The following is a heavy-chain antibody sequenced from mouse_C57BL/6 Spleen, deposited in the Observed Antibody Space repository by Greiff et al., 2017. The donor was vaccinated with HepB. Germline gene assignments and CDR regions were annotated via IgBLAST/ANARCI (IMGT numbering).Heavy chain of an antibody. CDR1: GFSFNTYA. CDR3: VRQGDGNYGPSFAY. J-gene: IGHJ3*01. V-gene: IGHV10-1*01. CDR2: IRSKSNNYAT. D-gene: IGHD2-1*01. Sequence: EVHLVESGGGLVQPKGSLKLSCAASGFSFNTYAMNWVRQAPGKGLEWVARIRSKSNNYATYYADSVKDRFTISRDDSQSMLYLQMNNLKTEDTAMYYCVRQGDGNYGPSFAYWGQGTLVTVSA.